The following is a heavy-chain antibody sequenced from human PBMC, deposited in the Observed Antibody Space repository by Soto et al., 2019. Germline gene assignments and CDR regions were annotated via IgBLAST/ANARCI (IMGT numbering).Heavy chain of an antibody. V-gene: IGHV1-69*01. CDR2: IIPIFGTA. CDR1: GGTFSSYA. D-gene: IGHD1-26*01. Sequence: QVQLVQSGAEVKKPGSSVKVSCKTSGGTFSSYAISWVRQAPGQGLEWMGGIIPIFGTANYAQKFQGRVTITADESTSTAYMELSSLTSEDSAVYYCATVVGEAPYYYYGMDVWGQGTTVTVSS. J-gene: IGHJ6*02. CDR3: ATVVGEAPYYYYGMDV.